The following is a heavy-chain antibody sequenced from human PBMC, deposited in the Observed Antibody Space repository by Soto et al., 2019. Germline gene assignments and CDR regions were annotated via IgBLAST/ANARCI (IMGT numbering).Heavy chain of an antibody. Sequence: SETLSLTCAVYGGSFSGYYWSWIRQPPGKGLEWIGEINHSGSTNYNPSLKSRVTISVDTSKNQFSLKLSSVTAADTAVYYCARDRTRTYCSGGSCYFSGNNWFDPWGQGTLVTVSS. J-gene: IGHJ5*02. CDR2: INHSGST. CDR3: ARDRTRTYCSGGSCYFSGNNWFDP. CDR1: GGSFSGYY. D-gene: IGHD2-15*01. V-gene: IGHV4-34*01.